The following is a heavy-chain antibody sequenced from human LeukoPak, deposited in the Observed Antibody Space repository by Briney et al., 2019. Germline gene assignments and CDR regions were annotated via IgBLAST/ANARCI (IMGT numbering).Heavy chain of an antibody. D-gene: IGHD6-13*01. J-gene: IGHJ4*02. CDR2: IFHSGST. V-gene: IGHV4-38-2*01. CDR3: ARVSSLGGIAAAGMGYFDY. CDR1: GYSISSGYY. Sequence: SETLSLTCAVSGYSISSGYYWGWIRQPPGKGLEWIGSIFHSGSTFYNPSLKSRVTISVDTSKNQFSLKLSSVTAADTAVYYCARVSSLGGIAAAGMGYFDYWGQGTLVTVSS.